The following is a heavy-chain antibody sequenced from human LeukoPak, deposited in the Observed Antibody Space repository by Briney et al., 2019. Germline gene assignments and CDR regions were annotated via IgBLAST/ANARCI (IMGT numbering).Heavy chain of an antibody. Sequence: GGSLRLSCAGAGFSITDHHMDWVRQGPGKGLEWIGRGATTKPNSCTTQYAASVRGRVTISRDDSQNSLYLHLNSLKTEDTAVYYCVRVVTTGSGWYHIDNWGLGTLVTVSS. D-gene: IGHD1-1*01. J-gene: IGHJ4*02. V-gene: IGHV3-72*01. CDR3: VRVVTTGSGWYHIDN. CDR1: GFSITDHH. CDR2: GATTKPNSCTT.